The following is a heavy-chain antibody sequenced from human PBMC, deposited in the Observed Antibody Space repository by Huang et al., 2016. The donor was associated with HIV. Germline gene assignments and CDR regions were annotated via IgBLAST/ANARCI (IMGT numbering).Heavy chain of an antibody. CDR3: ARDTYYTDIWKRNDASFL. V-gene: IGHV1-18*01. CDR1: GYDFGSYG. J-gene: IGHJ3*01. CDR2: SGSGSRTT. D-gene: IGHD3-22*01. Sequence: QVQLVQSGGEVKQPGASVRVSCKASGYDFGSYGMSWVRQAPGQGLGWLGWSGSGSRTTRTAQKFQGRVTMTTDRSATTTYMELRSLRYDDTAVYYCARDTYYTDIWKRNDASFLWGQGTMITVYS.